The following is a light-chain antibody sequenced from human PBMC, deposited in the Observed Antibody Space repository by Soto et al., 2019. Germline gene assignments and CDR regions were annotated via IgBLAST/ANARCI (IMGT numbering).Light chain of an antibody. CDR3: QTWGTGPWV. Sequence: QLVLTQSPSAPASLGASVKLTCTLSSGHSSYAIAWHQQQPEKGPRYLMKLNSDGSHSKGDGIPDRFSGSSSGAERYLTISSLQSEDEADYHCQTWGTGPWVFGGGTKVTVL. CDR1: SGHSSYA. CDR2: LNSDGSH. J-gene: IGLJ3*02. V-gene: IGLV4-69*01.